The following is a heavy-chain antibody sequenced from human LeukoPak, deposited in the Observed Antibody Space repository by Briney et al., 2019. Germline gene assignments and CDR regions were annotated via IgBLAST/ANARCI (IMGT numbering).Heavy chain of an antibody. CDR1: GGTFSSYA. CDR2: IIPILGIA. J-gene: IGHJ4*02. Sequence: ASAKVSCKASGGTFSSYAISWVRQAPGQGLEWMGRIIPILGIANYAQKFQGRVTITADKSTSTAYMELSSLRSEDTAVYYCARGYYYYDSSGTYSRYFDYWGQGTLVTVSS. CDR3: ARGYYYYDSSGTYSRYFDY. V-gene: IGHV1-69*04. D-gene: IGHD3-22*01.